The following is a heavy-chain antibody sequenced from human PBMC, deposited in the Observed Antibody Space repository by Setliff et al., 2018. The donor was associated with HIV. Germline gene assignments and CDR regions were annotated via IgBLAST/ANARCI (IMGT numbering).Heavy chain of an antibody. J-gene: IGHJ6*03. V-gene: IGHV3-23*01. D-gene: IGHD2-2*01. Sequence: GGSLRLSCAASGFTFRNYAMNWVRQVPGKGLEWVSGISGSGGTTYYTDSVKGRFTISRDNSKNTLFLQMKSLRAEDTAVYYCAKGTSKVKAYYFYMDVWGEGTTVTVSS. CDR2: ISGSGGTT. CDR1: GFTFRNYA. CDR3: AKGTSKVKAYYFYMDV.